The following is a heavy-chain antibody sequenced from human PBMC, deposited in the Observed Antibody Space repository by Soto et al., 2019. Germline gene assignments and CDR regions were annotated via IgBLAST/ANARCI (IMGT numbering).Heavy chain of an antibody. CDR2: ISSSSSSI. J-gene: IGHJ5*01. D-gene: IGHD6-6*01. V-gene: IGHV3-21*06. Sequence: GGSLRLSCAASGFTFSSYYMNWVRQAPGKGLEWVSCISSSSSSIYYADSVKGRFTISRDNAKNSLYLQVNSLRAEDTAVYYCARGYSTSQYNWFDSWGQGILVTVSS. CDR1: GFTFSSYY. CDR3: ARGYSTSQYNWFDS.